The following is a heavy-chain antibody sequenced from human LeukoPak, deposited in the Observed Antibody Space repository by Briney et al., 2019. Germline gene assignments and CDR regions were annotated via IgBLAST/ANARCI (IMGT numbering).Heavy chain of an antibody. Sequence: GGSLRLSCAASGFTFSSYAMHWVRQAPGKGLEWVAVISYDGSNKYYADSVKGRFTISRDNSKNTLYLQMNSLRAEDTAVYYCAKDRYYYGSGSYSFDYWGQGTLVTVSS. D-gene: IGHD3-10*01. CDR3: AKDRYYYGSGSYSFDY. V-gene: IGHV3-30*04. CDR1: GFTFSSYA. CDR2: ISYDGSNK. J-gene: IGHJ4*02.